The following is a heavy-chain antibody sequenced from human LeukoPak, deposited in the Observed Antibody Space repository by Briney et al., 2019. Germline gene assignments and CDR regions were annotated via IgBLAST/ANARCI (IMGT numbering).Heavy chain of an antibody. V-gene: IGHV3-66*01. J-gene: IGHJ6*02. CDR3: VRDRWPGLGDF. CDR1: GFTVSENY. Sequence: RGGSLRLSCALSGFTVSENYMSWVRQAPGRGLEWVSTIYSGGLTYYADPVKGKFTISRENSKNTLYLQMSSLRAEDTAVYYCVRDRWPGLGDFWGQGTTVTVSS. D-gene: IGHD6-19*01. CDR2: IYSGGLT.